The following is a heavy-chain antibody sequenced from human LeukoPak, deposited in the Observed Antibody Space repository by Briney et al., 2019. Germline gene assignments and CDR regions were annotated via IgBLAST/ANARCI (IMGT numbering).Heavy chain of an antibody. D-gene: IGHD3-22*01. Sequence: ASVKVSCKASGYTFTVYFMHWVRQAPGQGLEWMGWINPNSGGTNYAQKFQGRVTMTRDTSISTAYMELSRLRSDDTAVYYCARELNYDSSGYYFEYWGQGTLVTVSS. CDR2: INPNSGGT. CDR3: ARELNYDSSGYYFEY. CDR1: GYTFTVYF. V-gene: IGHV1-2*02. J-gene: IGHJ4*02.